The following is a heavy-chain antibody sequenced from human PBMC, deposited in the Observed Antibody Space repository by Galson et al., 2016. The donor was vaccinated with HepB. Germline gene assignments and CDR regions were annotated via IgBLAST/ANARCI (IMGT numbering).Heavy chain of an antibody. J-gene: IGHJ4*02. V-gene: IGHV3-74*01. CDR3: TRDYYGSLDH. Sequence: SLRLSCAASGFTFTNYDIHWVRQAPGTGLVWVSRINIDGHSITYADSVKGRFAISRDNAKNTVPLQMNSLRAEDTAVYYCTRDYYGSLDHWGQGTLVTVSS. CDR2: INIDGHSI. D-gene: IGHD3-10*01. CDR1: GFTFTNYD.